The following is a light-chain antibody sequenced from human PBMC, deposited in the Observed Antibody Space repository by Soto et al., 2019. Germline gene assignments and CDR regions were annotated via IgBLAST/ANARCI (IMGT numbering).Light chain of an antibody. CDR1: QSVSSSD. V-gene: IGKV3-20*01. J-gene: IGKJ2*02. CDR2: GAS. Sequence: EIVLTQSPGTLSLSPGERATLSCRASQSVSSSDLAWYQQKPGQAPRLLIYGASSRATGIPDRFSGSGSGTDFTLNISRLEPEDVAVYYCQQYGGSPSTFGQGTKLEIK. CDR3: QQYGGSPST.